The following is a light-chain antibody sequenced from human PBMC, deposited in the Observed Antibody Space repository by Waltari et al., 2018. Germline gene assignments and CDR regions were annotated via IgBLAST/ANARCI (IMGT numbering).Light chain of an antibody. CDR3: QERSNWPGGA. CDR1: QSVMTY. J-gene: IGKJ4*01. CDR2: DAS. V-gene: IGKV3-11*01. Sequence: ILLTQSPAILSLSPGERSTLSCSASQSVMTYLARYQHRPGPAPRLLIYDASNRATDVPDRFSGSESGTDFTLTISSLQPEDFAVYYCQERSNWPGGAFGGGTKVEIK.